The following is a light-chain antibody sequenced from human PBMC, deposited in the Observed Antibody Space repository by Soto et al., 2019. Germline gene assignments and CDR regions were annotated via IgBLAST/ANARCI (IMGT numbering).Light chain of an antibody. CDR1: QSVSSSY. J-gene: IGKJ5*01. CDR3: KPRSNWPLT. CDR2: DAS. Sequence: EIVLTQSPGTLTWSPGERATLSCSASQSVSSSYLAWYEQKPWQAPRLLIYDASNRPTDSPARFNGSGSRTDFTLTISILEPEDFAVYYCKPRSNWPLTSGQGTGLENK. V-gene: IGKV3-11*01.